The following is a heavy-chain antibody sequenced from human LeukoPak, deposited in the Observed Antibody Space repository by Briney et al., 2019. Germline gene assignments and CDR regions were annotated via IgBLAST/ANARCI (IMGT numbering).Heavy chain of an antibody. V-gene: IGHV1-58*02. CDR2: ITVGSGYT. J-gene: IGHJ3*02. Sequence: SVKVSCKASGFTFRTSTMQWVRQARGQRLECIGWITVGSGYTNYAQKFQERVSITRDMSATTTYMELSNLRSEDTAVYYCAREFGIAAARDAFDIWGQGTMVTVSS. D-gene: IGHD6-13*01. CDR1: GFTFRTST. CDR3: AREFGIAAARDAFDI.